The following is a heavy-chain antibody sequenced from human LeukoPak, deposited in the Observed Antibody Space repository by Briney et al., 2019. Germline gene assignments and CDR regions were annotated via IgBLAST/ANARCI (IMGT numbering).Heavy chain of an antibody. J-gene: IGHJ4*02. CDR1: GFTFSSYW. Sequence: SGGSLRLSCAAPGFTFSSYWMSWVRQAPGKGLEWVANIKQDGSEKYYVDSVKGRFTISRDNAKNSLYLQMNSLRAEDTAVYYCARAVRGYCSGGSCRRYYFDYWGQGTLVTVSS. CDR3: ARAVRGYCSGGSCRRYYFDY. CDR2: IKQDGSEK. D-gene: IGHD2-15*01. V-gene: IGHV3-7*01.